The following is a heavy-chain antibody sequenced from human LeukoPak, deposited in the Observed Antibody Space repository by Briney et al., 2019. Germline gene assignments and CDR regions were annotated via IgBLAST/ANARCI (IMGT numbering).Heavy chain of an antibody. J-gene: IGHJ5*02. Sequence: PSETLSLTCAVSGGSISSGGYYWGWIRQPPGKGLEWIGGCYYTGSAYYNPSLESRVTISIDTSKRQFSLKLYSVTAADTAVYYCARSFFGRFLDAAVAWFDPWGQGTLVTVSS. CDR3: ARSFFGRFLDAAVAWFDP. CDR1: GGSISSGGYY. V-gene: IGHV4-39*07. CDR2: CYYTGSA. D-gene: IGHD3-3*01.